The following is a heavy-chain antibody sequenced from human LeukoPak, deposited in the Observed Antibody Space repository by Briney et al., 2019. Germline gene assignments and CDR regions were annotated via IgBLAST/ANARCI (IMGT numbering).Heavy chain of an antibody. Sequence: ASVKVSCKASGYTFTGYYMHWVRQAPGQGLEWMGWINPNSGGTNYAQKFQGRVTMTRDTSISTAYMELSRLRSEDTAVYYCARGSCSSTSCYTYNWFDPWGQGTLVTVSS. D-gene: IGHD2-2*02. CDR1: GYTFTGYY. CDR2: INPNSGGT. J-gene: IGHJ5*02. CDR3: ARGSCSSTSCYTYNWFDP. V-gene: IGHV1-2*02.